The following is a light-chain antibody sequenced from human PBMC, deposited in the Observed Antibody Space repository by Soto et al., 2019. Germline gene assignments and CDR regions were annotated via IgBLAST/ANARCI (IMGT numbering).Light chain of an antibody. V-gene: IGKV1D-12*01. CDR3: QQANSFPYT. Sequence: DIQMTQSPSSVSASVGDRVTITCRASQGISSRLAWYQQKPGKAPKLLIFAASNLQSGVPSRFSGSGSGTEFTLIISSLQPEDFATYYCQQANSFPYTFGQGTKLEIK. CDR2: AAS. CDR1: QGISSR. J-gene: IGKJ2*01.